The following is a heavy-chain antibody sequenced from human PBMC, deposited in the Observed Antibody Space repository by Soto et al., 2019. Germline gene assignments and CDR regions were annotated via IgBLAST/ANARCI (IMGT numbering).Heavy chain of an antibody. V-gene: IGHV5-51*01. CDR2: IYPGDSDT. D-gene: IGHD6-6*01. Sequence: GDSLKISCKSSGYIFRKYWIGWVRQMPGKGLEWMGIIYPGDSDTRYSPSFQGQVTISADKSITTAYLQWRSLKASDTAIYYCVVYSSSSGRHFDYWGQGTLVTVSS. CDR3: VVYSSSSGRHFDY. J-gene: IGHJ4*02. CDR1: GYIFRKYW.